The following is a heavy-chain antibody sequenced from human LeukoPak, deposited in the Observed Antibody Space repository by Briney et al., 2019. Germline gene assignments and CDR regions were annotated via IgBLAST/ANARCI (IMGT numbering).Heavy chain of an antibody. CDR1: GDSVSSRSYY. D-gene: IGHD5-12*01. CDR3: ARHRYSGYDYVDHFDY. CDR2: INHSGST. V-gene: IGHV4-39*01. J-gene: IGHJ4*02. Sequence: SETLSLTCTVSGDSVSSRSYYWGWIRHPPGKGLEWIGEINHSGSTNYNPSLKSRVTISVDTSKNQFSLKLSSVTAADTAVYYCARHRYSGYDYVDHFDYWGQGTLVTVSS.